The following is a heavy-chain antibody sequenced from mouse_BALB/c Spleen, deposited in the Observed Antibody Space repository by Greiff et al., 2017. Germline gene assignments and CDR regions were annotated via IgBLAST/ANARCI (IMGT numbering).Heavy chain of an antibody. V-gene: IGHV7-3*02. CDR2: IRNKANGYTT. Sequence: VKLVESGGGLVQPGGSLRLSCATSGFPFTDYYMSRVRQPPGKALEWLGFIRNKANGYTTEYSASVKGRFTISSDNAQSILYLQMNTLRAEDSATYDCARDTATTWFAYWGQGTLVTVSA. CDR3: ARDTATTWFAY. J-gene: IGHJ3*01. D-gene: IGHD1-2*01. CDR1: GFPFTDYY.